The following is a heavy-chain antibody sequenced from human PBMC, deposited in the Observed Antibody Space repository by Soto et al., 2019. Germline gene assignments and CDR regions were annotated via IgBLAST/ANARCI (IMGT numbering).Heavy chain of an antibody. CDR3: ARFSSGWYYFDY. Sequence: EASVKVSFKVSGYTLTELSMHWVRQAPGKGLEWMGGFDPEDGETIYAQKLQGRVTMTADTSTDTAYMELRSLISDDTAVYYCARFSSGWYYFDYWGQGTLVTVSS. J-gene: IGHJ4*02. D-gene: IGHD6-19*01. CDR2: FDPEDGET. CDR1: GYTLTELS. V-gene: IGHV1-24*01.